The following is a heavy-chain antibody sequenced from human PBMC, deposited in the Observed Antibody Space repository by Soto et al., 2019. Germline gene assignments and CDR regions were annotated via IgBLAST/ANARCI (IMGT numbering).Heavy chain of an antibody. J-gene: IGHJ4*02. D-gene: IGHD4-4*01. V-gene: IGHV3-48*01. CDR3: VGGVVGSNYYYLAF. Sequence: GGSLRLSCTASEPTFSTYIMNWVCQAPGEGLEWISYISSSSTTIYYSDSVKGRFTISRDNAKKSVYLQMNSLRAEDTAVYYCVGGVVGSNYYYLAFRGQGTQVTVSS. CDR1: EPTFSTYI. CDR2: ISSSSTTI.